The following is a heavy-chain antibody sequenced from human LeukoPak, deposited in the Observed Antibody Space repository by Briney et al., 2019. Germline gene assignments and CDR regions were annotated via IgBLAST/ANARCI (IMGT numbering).Heavy chain of an antibody. CDR2: IYHSGST. Sequence: SETLSLTCAVSGGSISSGGYSWSWIRQPPGKGPEWIGYIYHSGSTYYNPSLESRVTISVDRSKNQFSLKLSSVTAADTAVYYCASGPYDSSGYYYSFDYWGQGTLVTVSS. D-gene: IGHD3-22*01. J-gene: IGHJ4*02. CDR1: GGSISSGGYS. CDR3: ASGPYDSSGYYYSFDY. V-gene: IGHV4-30-2*01.